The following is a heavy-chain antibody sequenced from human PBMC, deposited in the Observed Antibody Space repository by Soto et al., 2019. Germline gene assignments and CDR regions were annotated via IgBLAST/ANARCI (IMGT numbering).Heavy chain of an antibody. J-gene: IGHJ3*01. V-gene: IGHV3-23*01. CDR1: GFTFSSYA. CDR2: IGWPADKT. Sequence: EVQLLESGGGRVQPGGSLRLTCAASGFTFSSYAMTWVRQAPGKGLEWVSTIGWPADKTYYADSVKGRFTISRDNSKNSLYLQMNSLRAADTAIYYCARDSHSFDFCGQGTMVTVSS. CDR3: ARDSHSFDF.